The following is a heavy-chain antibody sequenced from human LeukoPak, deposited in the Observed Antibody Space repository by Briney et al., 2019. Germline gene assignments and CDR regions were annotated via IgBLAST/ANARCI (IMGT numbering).Heavy chain of an antibody. CDR2: ISGSGGST. CDR3: ASNGELLWFGELLPNYFDY. J-gene: IGHJ4*02. V-gene: IGHV3-23*01. D-gene: IGHD3-10*01. Sequence: GGSLRLSCAASGFTFSSYAMSWVRQAPGKGLEWVSAISGSGGSTYYADSVKGRFTISRDNSKNTLYLQMNSLRAEDTAVYYCASNGELLWFGELLPNYFDYWGQGTLVTVSS. CDR1: GFTFSSYA.